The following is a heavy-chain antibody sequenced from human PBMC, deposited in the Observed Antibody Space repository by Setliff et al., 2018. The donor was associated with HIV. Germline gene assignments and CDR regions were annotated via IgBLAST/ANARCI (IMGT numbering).Heavy chain of an antibody. CDR2: IYHSGST. V-gene: IGHV4-34*01. Sequence: PSETLSLTCAAYGGSLSGYFWGWIRQPPGKGLEWIVSIYHSGSTFYNPSRKSRVTMSVDKSKNQFSLKLTSVTAADTAVYYCARGGTLTVRRFWFFDLWGRGTLVTVSS. J-gene: IGHJ2*01. CDR1: GGSLSGYF. D-gene: IGHD6-6*01. CDR3: ARGGTLTVRRFWFFDL.